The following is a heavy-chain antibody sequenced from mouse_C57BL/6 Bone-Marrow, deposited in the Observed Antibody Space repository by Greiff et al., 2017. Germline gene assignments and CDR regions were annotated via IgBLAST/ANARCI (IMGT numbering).Heavy chain of an antibody. V-gene: IGHV3-6*01. J-gene: IGHJ2*01. CDR3: ARGGVFFDY. Sequence: EVQLVESGPGLVKPSQSLSLTCSVTGYSITSGYYWNWIRQFPGNKLEWMGYISYDGSNNYNPSLKNRISITRDTSKNQFFLQLNSVTTEDTATYYCARGGVFFDYWGQGTTLTVSS. CDR2: ISYDGSN. CDR1: GYSITSGYY.